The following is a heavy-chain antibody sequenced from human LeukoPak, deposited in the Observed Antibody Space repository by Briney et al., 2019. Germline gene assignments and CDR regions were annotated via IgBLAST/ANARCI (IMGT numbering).Heavy chain of an antibody. Sequence: GRSLRLSCAASGFTFSNYDMHWVRQAPGKGLEWVSVIYSGGSAYYADSVKGRFTISRDDSKHTVYLQMNSLRAEDTAVYYCARPTSSLAFDIWGQGTVVIVSS. CDR3: ARPTSSLAFDI. CDR2: IYSGGSA. J-gene: IGHJ3*02. D-gene: IGHD2-2*01. V-gene: IGHV3-53*01. CDR1: GFTFSNYD.